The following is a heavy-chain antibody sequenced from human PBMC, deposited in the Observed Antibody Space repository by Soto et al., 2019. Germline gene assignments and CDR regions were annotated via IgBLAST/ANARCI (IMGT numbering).Heavy chain of an antibody. CDR1: GGTFSSYT. CDR2: IIPILGIA. Sequence: QVQLVQSGAEVKKPGSSVKVSCKASGGTFSSYTISWVRQAPGQGLEWMGRIIPILGIADYAQKFQGRGTITADNSSSTAYMEMSSLRSEDTAVYYCARGREAAGRGGSAFDIWGQGTMVTVSS. D-gene: IGHD6-13*01. V-gene: IGHV1-69*02. J-gene: IGHJ3*02. CDR3: ARGREAAGRGGSAFDI.